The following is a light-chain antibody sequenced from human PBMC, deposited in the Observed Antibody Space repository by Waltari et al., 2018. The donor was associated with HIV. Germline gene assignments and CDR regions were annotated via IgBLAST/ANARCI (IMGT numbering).Light chain of an antibody. V-gene: IGLV1-44*01. J-gene: IGLJ3*02. Sequence: QSVLAQPPSASGTPGQRVTISCSGSSSKVGSNIVNWYQQVPGKAPKILIYSNNQRPSGVPDLFSGSNSGTSASLAISGLQSEYEADYYCAAWDYSLNAWVFGGGTKLTVL. CDR2: SNN. CDR1: SSKVGSNI. CDR3: AAWDYSLNAWV.